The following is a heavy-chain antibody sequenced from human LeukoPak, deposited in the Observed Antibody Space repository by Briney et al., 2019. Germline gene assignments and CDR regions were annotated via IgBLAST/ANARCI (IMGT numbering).Heavy chain of an antibody. CDR1: GFTFSSYG. D-gene: IGHD3-10*01. CDR3: AKNEDTYYYGSGSL. J-gene: IGHJ4*02. Sequence: GGSLRLSCAASGFTFSSYGMHWVRQAPGKGLEWVAFIRYDGSNKYYADSVKGRFTISRDNSKNTLYLQMNSLRAEDTAVYYCAKNEDTYYYGSGSLWGQGTLVTVSS. V-gene: IGHV3-30*02. CDR2: IRYDGSNK.